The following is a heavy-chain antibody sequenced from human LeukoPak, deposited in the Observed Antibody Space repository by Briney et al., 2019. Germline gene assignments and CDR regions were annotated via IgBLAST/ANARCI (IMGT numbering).Heavy chain of an antibody. D-gene: IGHD2-15*01. V-gene: IGHV3-21*01. CDR3: ASGGLSCSGGTCYS. CDR2: ISSGGNFI. J-gene: IGHJ4*02. CDR1: GFTFSNYN. Sequence: GGSLRLSCAASGFTFSNYNMNWVRQAPGKGLEWVSSISSGGNFISYAHSVKGRFTISRDNAKNSLYLQMNSLRAEDTAEYYCASGGLSCSGGTCYSWGQGTLVTVSS.